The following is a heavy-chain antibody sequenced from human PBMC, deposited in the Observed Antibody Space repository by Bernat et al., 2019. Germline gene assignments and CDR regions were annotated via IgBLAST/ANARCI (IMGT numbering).Heavy chain of an antibody. Sequence: QVQLVESGGGVVQPGRSLRLSCAASGFTFSSYGMHWVRQAPGKGLEWVAVIWYDGSNKYYADSVQGRFTISRDKSKNTLYLQMNSLRAEDTAVYYCARDRTTMVRGVTYAYYYGMDVWGEGTTVTVSS. D-gene: IGHD3-10*01. J-gene: IGHJ6*04. CDR2: IWYDGSNK. CDR3: ARDRTTMVRGVTYAYYYGMDV. CDR1: GFTFSSYG. V-gene: IGHV3-33*01.